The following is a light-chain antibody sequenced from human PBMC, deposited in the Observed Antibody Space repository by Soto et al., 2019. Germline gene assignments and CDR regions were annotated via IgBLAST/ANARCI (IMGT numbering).Light chain of an antibody. Sequence: DIQMTQSPSSLSASVGDRVTITCRASQSISIYLNWYQHKTGKAPKFLIYAASSLQSGVPSRFSGSRSETDFTLTISSLQPEDFATYYCQQTYSMPLTFGGGTKVQIK. J-gene: IGKJ4*01. V-gene: IGKV1-39*01. CDR2: AAS. CDR1: QSISIY. CDR3: QQTYSMPLT.